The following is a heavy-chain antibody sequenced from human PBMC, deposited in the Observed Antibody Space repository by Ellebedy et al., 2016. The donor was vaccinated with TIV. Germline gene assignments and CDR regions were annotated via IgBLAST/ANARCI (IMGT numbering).Heavy chain of an antibody. CDR3: AKARSTVTTPLDY. D-gene: IGHD4-11*01. J-gene: IGHJ4*02. V-gene: IGHV3-23*01. CDR1: GFPFSSYA. CDR2: ISRSGDST. Sequence: GESLKISCAASGFPFSSYAMTWVRQAPGKGLDWVSVISRSGDSTWSADSVKGRFTISRDNSKSTLYLQMDSLRAEDTAVYYCAKARSTVTTPLDYWGQGTLVTVSS.